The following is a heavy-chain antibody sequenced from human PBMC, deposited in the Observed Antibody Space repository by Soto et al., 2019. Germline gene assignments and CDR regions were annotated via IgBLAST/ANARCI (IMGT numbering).Heavy chain of an antibody. D-gene: IGHD3-10*01. Sequence: SATLSLTCAVYGGSFSGYYWSWIRQPPGKGLEWIGEINHSGSTNYNPSLKSRVTISVDTSKNQFSLKLSSVTAADTAVYYCARGSYGSGSYFEYGMDVWGQGTTVTVSS. CDR2: INHSGST. V-gene: IGHV4-34*01. CDR3: ARGSYGSGSYFEYGMDV. CDR1: GGSFSGYY. J-gene: IGHJ6*02.